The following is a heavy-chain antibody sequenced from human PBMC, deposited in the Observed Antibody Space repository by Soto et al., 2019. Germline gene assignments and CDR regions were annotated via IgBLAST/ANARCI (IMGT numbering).Heavy chain of an antibody. CDR1: GFTFSGYA. CDR3: AKDLDSSGWYTLLFDH. V-gene: IGHV3-23*01. Sequence: PGGSLRLSCAASGFTFSGYAMSWVRQAPGKGLEWVSVVSASGGSTDYADSVKGRFTISRDNSKNTLYLQMNSLRAEDTAIYYCAKDLDSSGWYTLLFDHWGQGTLVTVSS. CDR2: VSASGGST. D-gene: IGHD6-19*01. J-gene: IGHJ4*02.